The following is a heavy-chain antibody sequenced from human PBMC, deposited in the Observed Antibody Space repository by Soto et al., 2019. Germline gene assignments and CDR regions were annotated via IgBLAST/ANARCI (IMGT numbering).Heavy chain of an antibody. CDR1: GGTLRSYA. J-gene: IGHJ6*02. Sequence: SVKVSCTASGGTLRSYAISWVRQAPGQGLEWRGGIIPIFGTANYAQKFQGRVTITAYKSTSTASMELSSLKSEDTAVYYCASPASGSSGLSEYYYYYGMDVWGQGTTVTVSS. CDR2: IIPIFGTA. V-gene: IGHV1-69*06. CDR3: ASPASGSSGLSEYYYYYGMDV. D-gene: IGHD6-19*01.